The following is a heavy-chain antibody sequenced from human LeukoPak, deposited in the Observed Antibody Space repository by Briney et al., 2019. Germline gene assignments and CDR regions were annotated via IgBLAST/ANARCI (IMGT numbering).Heavy chain of an antibody. D-gene: IGHD3-10*01. CDR2: INHSGST. J-gene: IGHJ4*02. CDR1: GGSFSGYY. CDR3: ARVTLPTYYYGSGSYYNPAFDY. Sequence: ASETLSLTCAVYGGSFSGYYWSWIRQPPGKGQEWIGEINHSGSTNYNPSLKSRVTISVDTSKNQFSLKLSSVTAADTAVYYCARVTLPTYYYGSGSYYNPAFDYWGQGTLVTVSS. V-gene: IGHV4-34*01.